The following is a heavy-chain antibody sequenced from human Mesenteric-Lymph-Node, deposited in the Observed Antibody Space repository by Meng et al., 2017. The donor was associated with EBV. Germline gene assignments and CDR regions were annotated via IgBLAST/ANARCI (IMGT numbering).Heavy chain of an antibody. CDR2: SYHGGST. CDR3: ARGEIVRGEWYFDL. V-gene: IGHV4-4*02. J-gene: IGHJ2*01. Sequence: GHLQQSGPGLVRPSGTLSPTCSFSGCSVSSSNCRTWVRQSPRKGLEWIGESYHGGSTNYNPSLKSRVTMSVDKSQNQFSLKLTSVTAADRAIYYCARGEIVRGEWYFDLWGRGTLVTVSS. D-gene: IGHD1-26*01. CDR1: GCSVSSSNC.